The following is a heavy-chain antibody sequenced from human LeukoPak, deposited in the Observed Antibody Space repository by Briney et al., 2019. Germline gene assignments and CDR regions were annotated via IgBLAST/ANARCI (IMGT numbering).Heavy chain of an antibody. CDR2: INHSGST. D-gene: IGHD2-8*01. V-gene: IGHV4-34*01. CDR3: ARERRWDIVLMVYAPYNWFDP. CDR1: GGSFSGYY. J-gene: IGHJ5*02. Sequence: SETLSLTCAVYGGSFSGYYWSWIRQPPGKGLEWVGEINHSGSTNYNPSLKSRVTISVDTSKNQFSLKLSSVTAADTAVYYCARERRWDIVLMVYAPYNWFDPWGQGTLVTVSS.